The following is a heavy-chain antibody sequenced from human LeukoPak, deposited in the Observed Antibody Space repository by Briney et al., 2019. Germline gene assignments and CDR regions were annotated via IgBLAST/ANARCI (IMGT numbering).Heavy chain of an antibody. Sequence: ASVKVSCRASGYTFTSYGISWVRQAPGQGLEWMGWISAYNGNTNYAQKLQGRVTITRNTSISTAYMELSSLRSEDTAVYYCAREADLAAAEDYWGQGTLVTVSS. J-gene: IGHJ4*02. D-gene: IGHD6-13*01. V-gene: IGHV1-18*01. CDR1: GYTFTSYG. CDR2: ISAYNGNT. CDR3: AREADLAAAEDY.